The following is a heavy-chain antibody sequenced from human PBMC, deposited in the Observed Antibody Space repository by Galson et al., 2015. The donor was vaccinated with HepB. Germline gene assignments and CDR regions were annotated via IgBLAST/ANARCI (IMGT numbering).Heavy chain of an antibody. J-gene: IGHJ6*02. CDR1: GGSISSADHY. CDR2: IYYSGST. V-gene: IGHV4-30-4*01. CDR3: ARGTTVIRYYYYYGLDV. Sequence: TLSLTCSVSGGSISSADHYWNWIRQPPGKGLEWIGYIYYSGSTYYNPFLEDRVTISLDTSKNQFSLKLNSVTAVDTAVYYCARGTTVIRYYYYYGLDVWGQGTTVTVSS. D-gene: IGHD4-11*01.